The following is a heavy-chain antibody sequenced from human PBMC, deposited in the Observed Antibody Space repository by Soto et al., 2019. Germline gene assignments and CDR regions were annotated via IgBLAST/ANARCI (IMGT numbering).Heavy chain of an antibody. J-gene: IGHJ6*02. Sequence: PGGSLRLSCAASGFTFDDYAMHWVRQAPGKGLEWVSGISWNSGSIGYADSVKGRFTISRDNAKNSLYLQMNSLRAEDTALYYCAKGSGEYYYYYGMDVWGQGTKVTVSS. CDR1: GFTFDDYA. V-gene: IGHV3-9*01. CDR2: ISWNSGSI. D-gene: IGHD6-19*01. CDR3: AKGSGEYYYYYGMDV.